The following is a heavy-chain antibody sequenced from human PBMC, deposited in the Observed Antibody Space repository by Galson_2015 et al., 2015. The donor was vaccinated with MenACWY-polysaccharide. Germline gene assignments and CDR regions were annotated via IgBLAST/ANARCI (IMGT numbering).Heavy chain of an antibody. D-gene: IGHD3-22*01. CDR2: INGGSSTI. Sequence: SLRLSCAASGFTFSTYSMPWVRQAPGKGLEWVSYINGGSSTIYYADSVKGRFTISRDNAKNSLYLQMNSLRAEDTAVYYCARDSDDNRPPDCYDIWGQGTMFTVSS. J-gene: IGHJ3*02. CDR3: ARDSDDNRPPDCYDI. V-gene: IGHV3-48*01. CDR1: GFTFSTYS.